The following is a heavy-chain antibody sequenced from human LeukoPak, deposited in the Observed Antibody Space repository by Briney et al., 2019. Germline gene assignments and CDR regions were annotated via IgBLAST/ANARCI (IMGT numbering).Heavy chain of an antibody. CDR2: IYYSGST. CDR3: ASRIMTTVTYYYYYYYMDV. CDR1: GGSISSSSYD. V-gene: IGHV4-39*01. J-gene: IGHJ6*03. Sequence: SETLSLTCTVSGGSISSSSYDWGWIRQPPGTGLEWIGSIYYSGSTYYNPSLKSRVTISVDTSKNQFSLKLSSVTAADTAVYYCASRIMTTVTYYYYYYYMDVWGKGTTVTVSS. D-gene: IGHD4-11*01.